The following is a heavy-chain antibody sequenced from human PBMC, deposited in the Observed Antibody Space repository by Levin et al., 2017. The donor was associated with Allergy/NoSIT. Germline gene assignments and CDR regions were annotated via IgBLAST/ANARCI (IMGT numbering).Heavy chain of an antibody. CDR2: ISYDGSNK. CDR3: AKGRFETTVTTGWYFDL. Sequence: GGSLRLSCAASGFTFSSYGMHWVRQAPGKGLEWVAVISYDGSNKYYADSVKGRFTISRDNSKNTLYLQMNSLRAEDTAVYYCAKGRFETTVTTGWYFDLWGRGTLVTVSS. CDR1: GFTFSSYG. J-gene: IGHJ2*01. D-gene: IGHD4-17*01. V-gene: IGHV3-30*18.